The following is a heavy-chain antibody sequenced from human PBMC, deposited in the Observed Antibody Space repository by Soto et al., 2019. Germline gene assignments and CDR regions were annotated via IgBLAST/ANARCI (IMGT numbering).Heavy chain of an antibody. V-gene: IGHV4-30-4*01. D-gene: IGHD2-2*01. CDR2: VYYSGFT. Sequence: QVHLQESGPGLVKPSQTLSLTCTVSGVSISSVDYDWSWIRQPPGKGLEWIGHVYYSGFTYYTPSLSTRLTMSGDTSKNPFFLKLSSVIAADTAVYYCVRSDNYVPSGHWGQGTLVTDSS. CDR1: GVSISSVDYD. J-gene: IGHJ4*02. CDR3: VRSDNYVPSGH.